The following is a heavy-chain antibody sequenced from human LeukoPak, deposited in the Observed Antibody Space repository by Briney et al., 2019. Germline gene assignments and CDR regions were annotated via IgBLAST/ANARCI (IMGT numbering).Heavy chain of an antibody. CDR2: IKEGGSKK. V-gene: IGHV3-7*04. CDR1: GFDFSTYW. J-gene: IGHJ3*02. CDR3: SRGANWVDFDT. D-gene: IGHD2-15*01. Sequence: GGSLRLSCAASGFDFSTYWMHWVRQAPGKGLEWVANIKEGGSKKNSADSVRGRFTISRDNAKTSVYLQMNSLRAEDTAVYYCSRGANWVDFDTWGQGTMVTVSS.